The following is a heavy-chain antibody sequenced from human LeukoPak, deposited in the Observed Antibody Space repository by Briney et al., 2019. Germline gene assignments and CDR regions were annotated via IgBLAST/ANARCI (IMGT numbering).Heavy chain of an antibody. D-gene: IGHD2-8*01. Sequence: GASVKVSCKASGYTFTSYDINWVRQATGQGLEWMGWMNPNSGNTGYAQKFQGRVTMTRNTSISTAYMELSSLRSEDTAVYYCAREIVLMVYALDYWGQGTLVTVSS. CDR1: GYTFTSYD. J-gene: IGHJ4*02. CDR2: MNPNSGNT. V-gene: IGHV1-8*01. CDR3: AREIVLMVYALDY.